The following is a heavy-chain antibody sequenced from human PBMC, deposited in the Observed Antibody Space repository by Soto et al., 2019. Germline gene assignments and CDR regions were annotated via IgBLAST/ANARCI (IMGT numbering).Heavy chain of an antibody. J-gene: IGHJ4*02. CDR1: GGSVSSGSYY. V-gene: IGHV4-61*01. CDR2: IYYSGST. D-gene: IGHD5-18*01. CDR3: ARDIPSNSYGLRDFDY. Sequence: PSETLSLTCTVSGGSVSSGSYYWSWIRQPPGKGLEWIGYIYYSGSTNYNPSLKSRVTISVDTSKNQFSLKLSSVTAADTAVYYCARDIPSNSYGLRDFDYWGQGTLVTVSS.